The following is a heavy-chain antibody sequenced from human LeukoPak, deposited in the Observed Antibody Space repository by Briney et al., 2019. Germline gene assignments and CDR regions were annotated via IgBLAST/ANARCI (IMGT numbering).Heavy chain of an antibody. CDR2: ISAYNGNT. V-gene: IGHV1-18*01. CDR1: GYTFTSYG. J-gene: IGHJ6*03. CDR3: ARDRPVAAVGTGGLSYYYYYYYMDV. Sequence: ASVKVSCTASGYTFTSYGISWLRQAPGQGLEWMGWISAYNGNTNYAQKLQGRVTMTTDTSTSTAYIELRSLKSDDTAVYYCARDRPVAAVGTGGLSYYYYYYYMDVWGKGTTVTVSS. D-gene: IGHD6-13*01.